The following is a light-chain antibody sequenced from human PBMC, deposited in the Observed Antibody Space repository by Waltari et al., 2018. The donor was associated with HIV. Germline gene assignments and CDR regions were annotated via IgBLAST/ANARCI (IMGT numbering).Light chain of an antibody. CDR3: QQHDSYSLT. CDR1: QSISSW. Sequence: DIQMTQSPSTLSASVGDRVTITCRDSQSISSWLAWYQQKPGKAPKLLIYRASSLERGVPSRFSGSGSGTEFTLTISSLQPDDFATYYCQQHDSYSLTFGGGTEVEIK. J-gene: IGKJ4*01. V-gene: IGKV1-5*03. CDR2: RAS.